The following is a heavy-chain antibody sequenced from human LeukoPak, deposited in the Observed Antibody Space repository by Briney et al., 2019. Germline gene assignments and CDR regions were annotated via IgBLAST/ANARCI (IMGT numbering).Heavy chain of an antibody. CDR3: ARLRGNYFPDY. D-gene: IGHD4-11*01. J-gene: IGHJ4*02. CDR2: IHSSGST. Sequence: PPETLSLTCSVSDGSISSYYWSWIRQPPGEGLEWIGYIHSSGSTHYNPSLKSRVTTSLDTSKNQFSLKLSSVTAADTAVYYCARLRGNYFPDYWGQGTLVTVSS. CDR1: DGSISSYY. V-gene: IGHV4-4*09.